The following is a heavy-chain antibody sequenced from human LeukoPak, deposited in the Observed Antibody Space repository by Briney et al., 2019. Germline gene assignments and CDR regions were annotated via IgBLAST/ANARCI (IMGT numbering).Heavy chain of an antibody. CDR3: ARDNGRYCSGGSCYNDY. CDR1: GFTFSSYS. D-gene: IGHD2-15*01. V-gene: IGHV3-21*01. Sequence: KPGGSLRLSCAASGFTFSSYSMNWVRQAPGKGLEWVSSISSSSSYIYYADSVKGRFTISRDNAKNSLYLQMNSLRAEDTAVYYCARDNGRYCSGGSCYNDYWGQGTLVTVSS. CDR2: ISSSSSYI. J-gene: IGHJ4*02.